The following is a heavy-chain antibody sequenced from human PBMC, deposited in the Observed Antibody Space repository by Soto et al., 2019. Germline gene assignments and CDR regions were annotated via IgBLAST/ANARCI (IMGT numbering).Heavy chain of an antibody. D-gene: IGHD6-25*01. CDR2: ISSNSAYI. V-gene: IGHV3-21*01. CDR3: TRDASRDRSARGWFDP. CDR1: GFTFRSFT. J-gene: IGHJ5*02. Sequence: GGSLRLSCAASGFTFRSFTMNWVRQAPGKGLEWVSTISSNSAYIYYTDALRGRFTISRDNAKNSLHLQMNSLRAEDTAVYYCTRDASRDRSARGWFDPWGPGNLVPVSS.